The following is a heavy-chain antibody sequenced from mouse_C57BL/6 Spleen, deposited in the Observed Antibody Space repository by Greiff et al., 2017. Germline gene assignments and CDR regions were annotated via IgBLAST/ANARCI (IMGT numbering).Heavy chain of an antibody. CDR2: IWSGGST. J-gene: IGHJ3*01. V-gene: IGHV2-2*01. Sequence: QVQLQQSGPGLVQPSQSLSITCTVSGFSLTSYGVHWVRQSTGKGLEWLGVIWSGGSTDYNAAFISRLSISKDNSKSQVFFKMNSLQADDTAIYYCARCLAYWGKGTLVTVSA. CDR1: GFSLTSYG. CDR3: ARCLAY.